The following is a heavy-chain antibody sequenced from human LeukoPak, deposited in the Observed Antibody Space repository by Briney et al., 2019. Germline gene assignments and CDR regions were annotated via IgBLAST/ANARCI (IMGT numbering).Heavy chain of an antibody. D-gene: IGHD3-10*02. CDR3: ARSKYGGPDY. CDR1: SGSIFNNNW. V-gene: IGHV4-59*01. Sequence: SETLSLTCTVSSGSIFNNNWWSWVRQPPGKGLEWIGYIYYSGRTDYNPSLKSRVTISVNTSKNQFSLKLSSVTAADTAVYYCARSKYGGPDYWGQGTLVTVSS. J-gene: IGHJ4*02. CDR2: IYYSGRT.